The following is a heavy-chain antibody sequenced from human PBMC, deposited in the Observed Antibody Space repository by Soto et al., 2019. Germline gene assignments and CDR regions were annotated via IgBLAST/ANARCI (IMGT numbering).Heavy chain of an antibody. CDR3: ARARGGYFDY. V-gene: IGHV4-59*01. CDR1: GGSISSYY. J-gene: IGHJ4*02. CDR2: IYYSGST. Sequence: TSETLTLTCTVSGGSISSYYWSWIRQPPGKGLEWIGYIYYSGSTNYNPSLKSRVTISIDTSKNQSSLKLSSVTAADTAVYYCARARGGYFDYWGQGTLVTVSS.